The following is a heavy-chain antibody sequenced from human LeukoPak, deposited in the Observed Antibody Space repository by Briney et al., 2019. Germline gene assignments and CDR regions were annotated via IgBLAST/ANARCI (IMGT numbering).Heavy chain of an antibody. CDR1: GYTFTSHD. V-gene: IGHV1-8*01. CDR3: ARGSGSGGRDWFDP. Sequence: ASVKVSCKASGYTFTSHDISWMRQATGQGLEWMGWMNSNTGNTGYAQKFQGRVTMTRDTSISTAYMELRSLTSDDTAVYYCARGSGSGGRDWFDPWGQGTLVTVSS. D-gene: IGHD1-26*01. CDR2: MNSNTGNT. J-gene: IGHJ5*02.